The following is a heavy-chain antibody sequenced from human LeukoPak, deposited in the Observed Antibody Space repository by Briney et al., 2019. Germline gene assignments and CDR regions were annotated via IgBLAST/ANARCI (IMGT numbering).Heavy chain of an antibody. D-gene: IGHD2-15*01. CDR1: GFTFSNAW. V-gene: IGHV3-15*01. CDR2: IKSKTDGGTT. J-gene: IGHJ4*02. CDR3: TTDPAPGGYCSGGSCYVSHHYFDY. Sequence: GGSLRLSCAASGFTFSNAWMSWVRQAPGKGLEWVGRIKSKTDGGTTDYAAPVKGRFTISRDDSKNTLYLQMNSLKTEDTAVYYCTTDPAPGGYCSGGSCYVSHHYFDYWGQGTLVTVSS.